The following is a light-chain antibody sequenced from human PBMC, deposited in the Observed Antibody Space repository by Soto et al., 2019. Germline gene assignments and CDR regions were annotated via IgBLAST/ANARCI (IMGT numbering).Light chain of an antibody. CDR2: DAS. CDR1: QDISNY. Sequence: DIQMTQSPSSLSASVGDRVTITCQASQDISNYLNWYQQKPGKAPKLLIYDASKLETGVPSRFSGSVSATDFTFTIRSLQPEDIATYYCQQYDNLPALTFGGGTKVEIK. V-gene: IGKV1-33*01. J-gene: IGKJ4*01. CDR3: QQYDNLPALT.